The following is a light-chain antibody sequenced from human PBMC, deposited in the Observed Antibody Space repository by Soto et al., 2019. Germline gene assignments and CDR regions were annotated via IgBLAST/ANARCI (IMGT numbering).Light chain of an antibody. Sequence: DIQMTQSPSTLSASVEDKVTITCRASQNLRSGVAWYQQKPGKAPKLLIYDASSLESGVPSTFSGSGSGTEFTLTISSLQPDDFATYYCQQYDRYKTFGQGTKV. V-gene: IGKV1-5*01. CDR3: QQYDRYKT. CDR1: QNLRSG. J-gene: IGKJ1*01. CDR2: DAS.